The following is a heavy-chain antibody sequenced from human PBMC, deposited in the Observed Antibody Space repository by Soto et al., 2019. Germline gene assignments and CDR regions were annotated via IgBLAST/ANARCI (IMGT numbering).Heavy chain of an antibody. J-gene: IGHJ4*02. V-gene: IGHV2-5*05. D-gene: IGHD6-13*01. CDR2: TYWDDDK. CDR1: GFSLSTGGVG. CDR3: AHSQGIASGGTFDY. Sequence: QITLKESGPTLVKPTQTLTLACTFSGFSLSTGGVGVGWIRQPPGKALEWLALTYWDDDKYYGPSLKSRLTITKDTSKNQVVLTMTNMDPVDTATYYCAHSQGIASGGTFDYWGQGALVTASS.